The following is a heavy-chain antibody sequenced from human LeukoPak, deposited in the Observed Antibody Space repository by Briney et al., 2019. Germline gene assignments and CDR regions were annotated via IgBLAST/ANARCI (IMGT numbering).Heavy chain of an antibody. V-gene: IGHV3-21*01. J-gene: IGHJ5*02. D-gene: IGHD1-26*01. CDR3: ARFSSGSYLNWFDP. CDR2: ISSSSSYI. Sequence: GGSLRLSCAVSGFTFSSYSMNWVRQAPGKGLEWVSSISSSSSYIYYADSVKGRFTISRDNAKNSLYLQMNSLRAEDTAVYYCARFSSGSYLNWFDPWGQGTLVTVSS. CDR1: GFTFSSYS.